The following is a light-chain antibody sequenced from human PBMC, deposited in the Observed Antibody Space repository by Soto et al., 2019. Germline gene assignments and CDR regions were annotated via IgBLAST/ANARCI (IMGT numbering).Light chain of an antibody. Sequence: QSALTQPASVSGSPGQSITISCTGTSSDVGGYNYVSWYQQHPGKAPKLMIYDVSNRPSGVSNRFSGSKSGNTASLTISGLQAEDEADYYCRSYTSSSTLDGVFGTGTKLTVL. CDR3: RSYTSSSTLDGV. CDR2: DVS. J-gene: IGLJ1*01. CDR1: SSDVGGYNY. V-gene: IGLV2-14*01.